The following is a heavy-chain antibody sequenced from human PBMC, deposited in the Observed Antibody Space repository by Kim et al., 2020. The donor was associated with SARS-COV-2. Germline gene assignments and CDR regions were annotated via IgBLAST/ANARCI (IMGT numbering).Heavy chain of an antibody. CDR3: ARDLRFGELLFPSDYYYGMDV. Sequence: GGSLRLSCAASGFTVSSNYMSWVRQAPGKGLEWVSVIYSGGSTYYADSVKGRFTISRDNSKNTLYLQMNSLRAEDTAVYYCARDLRFGELLFPSDYYYGMDVWGQGTTVTVSS. J-gene: IGHJ6*02. D-gene: IGHD3-10*01. CDR2: IYSGGST. V-gene: IGHV3-66*01. CDR1: GFTVSSNY.